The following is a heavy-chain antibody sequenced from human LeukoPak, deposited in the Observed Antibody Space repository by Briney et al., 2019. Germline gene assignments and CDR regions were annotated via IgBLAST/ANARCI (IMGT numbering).Heavy chain of an antibody. J-gene: IGHJ4*02. CDR3: ARGTLWFPIDY. D-gene: IGHD3-10*01. V-gene: IGHV3-21*01. Sequence: GGSLRLSCVASGFTFSSYSMNWVRQAPGKGLEWVSSISGSSSYIYYADSAKGRFTISRDNAKKSLYLQMNSLRAEDTAVYYCARGTLWFPIDYWGQGILVTVSS. CDR2: ISGSSSYI. CDR1: GFTFSSYS.